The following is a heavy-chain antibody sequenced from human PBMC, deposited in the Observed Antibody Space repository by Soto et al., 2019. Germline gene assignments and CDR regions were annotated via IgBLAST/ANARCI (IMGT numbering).Heavy chain of an antibody. D-gene: IGHD5-18*01. Sequence: QVQLVQSGAEVKKPGASVKVSCKASGYTFTSYDINWVRQATGQGLEWMGWMNPNSGNTGFAQKFKGRVAMTRNTSISTAYMELSSLRSEDTAVYFCARGRSYGFPFDYWGQGTPVTVSS. J-gene: IGHJ4*02. CDR1: GYTFTSYD. CDR2: MNPNSGNT. CDR3: ARGRSYGFPFDY. V-gene: IGHV1-8*01.